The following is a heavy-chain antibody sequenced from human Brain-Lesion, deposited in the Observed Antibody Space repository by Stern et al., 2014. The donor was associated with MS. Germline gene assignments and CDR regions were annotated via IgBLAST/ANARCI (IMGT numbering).Heavy chain of an antibody. V-gene: IGHV1-24*01. Sequence: QVQLVQSGAEVKKPGASVKVSCKVSGYTLTELSMHWVRQAPRKGLAWMGGFDPEDGETICAQKFQGRVTMTEDTSTDTAYMELSSLRSEDTAVYYCATLSPGAGGNYYRHFDYWGQGTLVTVSS. J-gene: IGHJ4*02. CDR1: GYTLTELS. CDR2: FDPEDGET. CDR3: ATLSPGAGGNYYRHFDY. D-gene: IGHD1-26*01.